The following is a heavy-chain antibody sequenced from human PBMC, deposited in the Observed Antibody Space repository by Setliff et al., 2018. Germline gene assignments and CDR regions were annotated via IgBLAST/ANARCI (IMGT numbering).Heavy chain of an antibody. V-gene: IGHV1-18*01. Sequence: ASVQVSCQACGYTLRNSILSWVRQAPGQGLEWVGWISDYNGKTYSAQKFQDRVTLTTHTSTNMGYLELRDLRSDDTAVYYCVRLVRYCTKIACQATSGDEVWGLGTLVTVSS. D-gene: IGHD2-8*01. CDR3: VRLVRYCTKIACQATSGDEV. CDR1: GYTLRNSI. J-gene: IGHJ4*02. CDR2: ISDYNGKT.